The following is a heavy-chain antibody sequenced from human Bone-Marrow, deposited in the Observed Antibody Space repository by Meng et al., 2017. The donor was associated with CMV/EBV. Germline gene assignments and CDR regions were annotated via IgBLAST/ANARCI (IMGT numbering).Heavy chain of an antibody. J-gene: IGHJ4*02. V-gene: IGHV3-7*01. Sequence: GGSLRLSCTASGFTFGDYAMSWVRQAPGKGLEWVANIKQDGSEKYYVDSVKGRFTISRDNAKNSLYLQMNSLRAEDTAVYYCARVKTIFGVVINIFDYWGQGTLVTFSS. CDR2: IKQDGSEK. CDR1: GFTFGDYA. CDR3: ARVKTIFGVVINIFDY. D-gene: IGHD3-3*01.